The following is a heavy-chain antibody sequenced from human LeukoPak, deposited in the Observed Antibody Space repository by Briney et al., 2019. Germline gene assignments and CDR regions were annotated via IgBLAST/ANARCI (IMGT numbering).Heavy chain of an antibody. Sequence: SETLSLTCTVSGGSISSGDYYWSWIRQPPGKGLEWIGYIYYSGSTYYNPSLKSRVTISVDTTKNQFSLKLSSVTAADTAVYYCAGGAAGTRDYWGQGTLVTVSS. CDR2: IYYSGST. V-gene: IGHV4-30-4*02. D-gene: IGHD6-13*01. CDR3: AGGAAGTRDY. J-gene: IGHJ4*02. CDR1: GGSISSGDYY.